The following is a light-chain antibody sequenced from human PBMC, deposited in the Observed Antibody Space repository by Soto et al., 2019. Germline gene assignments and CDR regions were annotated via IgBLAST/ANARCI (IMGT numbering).Light chain of an antibody. CDR3: QTWGTGPVG. CDR2: LNSDGSH. J-gene: IGLJ3*02. Sequence: QPVLTQSPSASASLGASVKLTCTLSSGHISYAIAWHQQQPEKGPRYLMKLNSDGSHSKGDGIPDRFSGSSSGAERYLTISSLQSEDEADYYCQTWGTGPVGFGGGTKLTVL. V-gene: IGLV4-69*01. CDR1: SGHISYA.